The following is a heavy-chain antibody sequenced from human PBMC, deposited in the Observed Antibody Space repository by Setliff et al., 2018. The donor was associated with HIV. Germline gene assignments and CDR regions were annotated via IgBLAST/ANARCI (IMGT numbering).Heavy chain of an antibody. D-gene: IGHD3-16*01. CDR3: ARDRFRGGVGTGLAEY. CDR2: ISYDGNKK. J-gene: IGHJ4*02. V-gene: IGHV3-30*04. CDR1: GFIFSSYE. Sequence: GGSLRLSCAASGFIFSSYEMNWVRQAPGKGLEWVSYISYDGNKKYYADSVKGRFTISRDNAKNTLYLQMNGLSAEDTAVYYCARDRFRGGVGTGLAEYWGQGTVVTVSS.